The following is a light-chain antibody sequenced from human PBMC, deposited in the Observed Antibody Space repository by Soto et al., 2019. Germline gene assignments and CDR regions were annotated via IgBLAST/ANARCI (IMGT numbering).Light chain of an antibody. CDR1: SSDVGGYNY. CDR2: DVS. CDR3: SSYTSSRTIV. V-gene: IGLV2-14*03. Sequence: QSALTQPASVSGSPGQSITISCTGTSSDVGGYNYVSWYQQHPGKAPKLMIYDVSNRPSGVSNRFSGSKSGNTASLTISGLQAEDEADYYCSSYTSSRTIVFATGTKVTVL. J-gene: IGLJ1*01.